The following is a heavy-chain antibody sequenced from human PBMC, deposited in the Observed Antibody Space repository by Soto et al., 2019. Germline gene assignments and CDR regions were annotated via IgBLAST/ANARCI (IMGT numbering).Heavy chain of an antibody. CDR3: ATPYYYNH. J-gene: IGHJ4*02. Sequence: GGSLRLSCEAPGFPFSSFGIHWVHQAPGKGLEWLAIIWNDGSNEYYADSVKGRFTVSRDNARKSLYLQMDSLGAEDTGVYYCATPYYYNHWGPGTLVTVSS. CDR2: IWNDGSNE. V-gene: IGHV3-33*03. CDR1: GFPFSSFG.